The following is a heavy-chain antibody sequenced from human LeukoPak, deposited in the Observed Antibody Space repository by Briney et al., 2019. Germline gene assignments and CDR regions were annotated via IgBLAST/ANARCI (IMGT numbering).Heavy chain of an antibody. CDR1: GGSISSGGYS. Sequence: SETLSLTCSVSGGSISSGGYSWSWIRQPPGKGLEWIGYIYHSGSTYYNPSLKSRVTISVDRSKNQFSLKLSFVTAADTAVYYCARGADSSGYYVDYWGQGTLVTVSS. CDR3: ARGADSSGYYVDY. V-gene: IGHV4-30-2*01. D-gene: IGHD3-22*01. J-gene: IGHJ4*02. CDR2: IYHSGST.